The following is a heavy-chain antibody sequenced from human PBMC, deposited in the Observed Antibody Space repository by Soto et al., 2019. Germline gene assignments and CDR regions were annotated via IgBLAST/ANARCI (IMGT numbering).Heavy chain of an antibody. CDR2: IFDSGPT. Sequence: QLQLQESGPGLVKPSETLSLTCTVSGGAISSSSYYWGWIRQPPGKGLEWIGSIFDSGPTYYNPSLKSRVTISVDTSKNQLSLKLSSVTAADTAVYYCARHRGRDTAMVNGYNWFDPWGQGTLVTVSS. CDR1: GGAISSSSYY. D-gene: IGHD5-18*01. V-gene: IGHV4-39*01. J-gene: IGHJ5*02. CDR3: ARHRGRDTAMVNGYNWFDP.